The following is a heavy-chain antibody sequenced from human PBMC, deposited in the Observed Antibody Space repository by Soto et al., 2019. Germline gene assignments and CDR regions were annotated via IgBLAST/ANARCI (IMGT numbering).Heavy chain of an antibody. J-gene: IGHJ3*02. D-gene: IGHD3-9*01. CDR1: GGTFSSYA. Sequence: SVKVSCKASGGTFSSYAISWVRQAPGQGLEWMGGIIPIFGTANYAQKFQGRVTITADESTSTAYMELSSLRSEDTAVYYYARDASELRYFDWLSGYAFDIWGQGTMVTVSS. CDR2: IIPIFGTA. V-gene: IGHV1-69*13. CDR3: ARDASELRYFDWLSGYAFDI.